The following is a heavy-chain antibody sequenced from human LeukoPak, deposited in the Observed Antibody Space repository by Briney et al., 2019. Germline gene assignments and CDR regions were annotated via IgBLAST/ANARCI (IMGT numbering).Heavy chain of an antibody. CDR3: ARGFWDSGPLYYFDY. CDR2: INHSGST. J-gene: IGHJ4*02. V-gene: IGHV4-34*01. D-gene: IGHD5-12*01. CDR1: GGSFSGYY. Sequence: SETLSFTCAVYGGSFSGYYWSWIRQPPGNGLEWIGEINHSGSTNYNPSLKSRVTISVDTSKNQFSLKLSSVTAADTAVYYCARGFWDSGPLYYFDYWGQGTLVTVSS.